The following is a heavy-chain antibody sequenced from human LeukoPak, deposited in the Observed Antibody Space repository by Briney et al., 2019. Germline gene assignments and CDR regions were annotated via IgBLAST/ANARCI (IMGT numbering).Heavy chain of an antibody. J-gene: IGHJ5*02. CDR1: GGSISSSSYY. CDR2: IYYSGST. Sequence: PSETLSLTCTVSGGSISSSSYYWGWIRQPPGKGLEWIGSIYYSGSTYYNPSLKSRVTISVDTSKNQFSLKLSSVTAADTAVYYRARESPPQIDPWGQGTLVTVSS. CDR3: ARESPPQIDP. V-gene: IGHV4-39*07.